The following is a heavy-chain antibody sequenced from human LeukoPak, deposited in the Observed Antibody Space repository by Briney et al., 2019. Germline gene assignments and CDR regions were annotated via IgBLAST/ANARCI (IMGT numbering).Heavy chain of an antibody. CDR1: GFTFSTYW. Sequence: PGGSLRLSCAASGFTFSTYWMTWVRQAPGKGLEWVAIINQDGSETYYVDSVKGRFTISRDNAKNSLYLQMNSLRAEDTAVYYCAKVHYGDYFWGQGTLVTVSS. CDR2: INQDGSET. CDR3: AKVHYGDYF. D-gene: IGHD4-17*01. J-gene: IGHJ4*02. V-gene: IGHV3-7*01.